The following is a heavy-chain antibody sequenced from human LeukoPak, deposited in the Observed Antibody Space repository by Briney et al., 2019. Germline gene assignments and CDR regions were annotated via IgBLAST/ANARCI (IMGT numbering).Heavy chain of an antibody. V-gene: IGHV3-7*01. CDR3: ASEPNLSNSSDY. D-gene: IGHD2-15*01. CDR1: GFTFSSYW. Sequence: GGSLRLSCAASGFTFSSYWVSWVRRAPGKGLEWVANIKQDGSEKYYVDSVKGRFTISRDNAKNSLYLQMNSLRAEDTAVYYCASEPNLSNSSDYWGQGTLVTVSS. CDR2: IKQDGSEK. J-gene: IGHJ4*02.